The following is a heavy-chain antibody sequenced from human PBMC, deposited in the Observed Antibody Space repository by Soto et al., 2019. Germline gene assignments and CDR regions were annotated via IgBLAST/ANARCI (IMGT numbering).Heavy chain of an antibody. CDR3: ARQGIRSYGDYAVVGY. CDR1: GFTFSSYS. V-gene: IGHV3-21*01. CDR2: ISSSSSYI. D-gene: IGHD4-17*01. Sequence: EVQLVESGGGLVKPGGSLRLSCAASGFTFSSYSMNWVRQAPGKGLEWVSSISSSSSYIYYADSVKGRFTISRDNAKNSLYLQMNSLRAEDTAVYYCARQGIRSYGDYAVVGYWGQGTLVTVSS. J-gene: IGHJ4*02.